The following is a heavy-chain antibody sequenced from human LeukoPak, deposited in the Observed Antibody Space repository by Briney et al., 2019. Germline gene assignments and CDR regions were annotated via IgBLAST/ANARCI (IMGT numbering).Heavy chain of an antibody. CDR3: AKGVRGVIIEESFDY. V-gene: IGHV3-23*01. J-gene: IGHJ4*02. Sequence: ESGGSLRLSCAASGFTFSSYGMSWVRQAPGKGLEWVSAISGSGGSTYYADSVKGRFTISRDNSKNTLYLQMNSLRAEDTAVYYCAKGVRGVIIEESFDYWGQGTLVTVSS. CDR1: GFTFSSYG. CDR2: ISGSGGST. D-gene: IGHD3-10*01.